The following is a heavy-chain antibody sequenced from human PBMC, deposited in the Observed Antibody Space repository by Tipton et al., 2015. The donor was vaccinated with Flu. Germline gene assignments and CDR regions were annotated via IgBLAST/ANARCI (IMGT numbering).Heavy chain of an antibody. D-gene: IGHD6-19*01. Sequence: TLSLTCTVSGGSISSGSYYWSWIRQPAGKGLEWIGRIYTSGSTNYNPSLKSRVTISVDMSKNQFSLKLSSVTAADTAAYYCARDLDSSGWYDNWFDPWGQGTLVTVSS. CDR1: GGSISSGSYY. V-gene: IGHV4-61*02. CDR2: IYTSGST. CDR3: ARDLDSSGWYDNWFDP. J-gene: IGHJ5*02.